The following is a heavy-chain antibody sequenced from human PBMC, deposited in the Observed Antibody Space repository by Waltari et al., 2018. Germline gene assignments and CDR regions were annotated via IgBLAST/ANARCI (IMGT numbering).Heavy chain of an antibody. Sequence: EVQLVESGGALVQPGGSLRLSCVASGFSFSTHSMGWARPAPGKGLEWVSAINHRGEITYYADSAKGRFTISRDNSRNTLNLQMDSLRVEDTAVYHCTKRYCDRDRCYGLDNWGQGTLVTVSS. CDR2: INHRGEIT. CDR3: TKRYCDRDRCYGLDN. J-gene: IGHJ4*02. CDR1: GFSFSTHS. V-gene: IGHV3-23*04. D-gene: IGHD2-15*01.